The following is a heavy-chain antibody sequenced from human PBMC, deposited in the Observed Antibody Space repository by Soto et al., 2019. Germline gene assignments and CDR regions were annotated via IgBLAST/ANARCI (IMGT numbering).Heavy chain of an antibody. CDR2: ISGSGGST. CDR1: GFTFSSYA. CDR3: AREGDLYCTTTNCLRPFNY. J-gene: IGHJ4*02. D-gene: IGHD2-2*01. Sequence: GGSLRLSCAASGFTFSSYAMSWVRQAPGKGLEWVSAISGSGGSTYYADSVKGRFTISRDNSKNTLYLQMNSLRAEDTAVYYCAREGDLYCTTTNCLRPFNYWGQGTLVTVSS. V-gene: IGHV3-23*01.